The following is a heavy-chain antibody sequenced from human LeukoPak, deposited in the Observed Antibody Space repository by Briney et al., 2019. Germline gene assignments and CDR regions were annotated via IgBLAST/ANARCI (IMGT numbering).Heavy chain of an antibody. CDR1: GGSFSGYY. D-gene: IGHD3-10*01. V-gene: IGHV4-34*01. Sequence: SETLSLTCAVYGGSFSGYYWSWIRQPPGKGLEWIGEINHSGSTNYNPSPKSRVTISVDTSKNQFSLKLSSVTAADTAVYYCARDKGFGELSPYYFDYWGQGTLVTVSS. J-gene: IGHJ4*02. CDR2: INHSGST. CDR3: ARDKGFGELSPYYFDY.